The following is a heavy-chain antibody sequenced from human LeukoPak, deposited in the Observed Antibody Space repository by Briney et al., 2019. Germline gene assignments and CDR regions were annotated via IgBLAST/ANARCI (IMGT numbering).Heavy chain of an antibody. CDR2: IYTSGST. V-gene: IGHV4-61*02. CDR1: GGSISSGSYY. Sequence: PSQTLSLTCTVSGGSISSGSYYWRWIRQPAGKGLEWIGRIYTSGSTNYNPSLKSRVTISVDTSKNQFSLKLSSVTAADTAVYYCARGDYSNYVWGQGTLVTVSS. CDR3: ARGDYSNYV. J-gene: IGHJ4*02. D-gene: IGHD4-11*01.